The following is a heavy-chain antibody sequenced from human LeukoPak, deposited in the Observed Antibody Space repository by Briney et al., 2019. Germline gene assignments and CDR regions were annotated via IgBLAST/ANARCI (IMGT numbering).Heavy chain of an antibody. J-gene: IGHJ6*03. CDR2: IIPIFGTA. D-gene: IGHD5-24*01. Sequence: ASVKVSCKASGGTFSSYAISWVRQAPGQGLEWMGGIIPIFGTANYAQKFQGRVTITADESTSTAYMELSSLRSEDTAVYYCASGVSRWPLNYYYYCMDVWGKGTTVTVSS. CDR3: ASGVSRWPLNYYYYCMDV. V-gene: IGHV1-69*13. CDR1: GGTFSSYA.